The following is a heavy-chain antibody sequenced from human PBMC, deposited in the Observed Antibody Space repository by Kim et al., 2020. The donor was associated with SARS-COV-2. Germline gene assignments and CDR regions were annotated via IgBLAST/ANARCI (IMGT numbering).Heavy chain of an antibody. CDR1: GYTFTGYY. Sequence: ASVKVSCKASGYTFTGYYMHWVRQAPGQGLEWMGWINPNSGGTNYAQKFQGRVTMTRDTSISTAYMELSRLRSDDTAVYYCARVTVAGWGKFDPWGQGTLVTVSS. J-gene: IGHJ5*02. CDR3: ARVTVAGWGKFDP. D-gene: IGHD6-19*01. CDR2: INPNSGGT. V-gene: IGHV1-2*02.